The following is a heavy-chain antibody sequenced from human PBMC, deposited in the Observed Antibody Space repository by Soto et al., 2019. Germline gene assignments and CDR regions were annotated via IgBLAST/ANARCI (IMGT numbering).Heavy chain of an antibody. CDR1: GYTFTIYD. J-gene: IGHJ5*02. V-gene: IGHV1-8*01. CDR2: MNPNSGNT. D-gene: IGHD6-19*01. CDR3: ARGRAVAGRRFDP. Sequence: SVKVSCKASGYTFTIYDINWVRQATGQGLEWMGWMNPNSGNTGYAQKFQGRVTMTRNTSISTAYMELSSLRSEDTAVYYCARGRAVAGRRFDPWGQGTLVTVSS.